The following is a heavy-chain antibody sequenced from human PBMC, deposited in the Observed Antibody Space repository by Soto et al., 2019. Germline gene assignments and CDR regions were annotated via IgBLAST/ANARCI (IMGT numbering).Heavy chain of an antibody. CDR2: ISGSGGST. Sequence: EVQLLESGGGLVQPGESLRLSCAASGFTFSSYAMSWVRQAPGKGLEWVSAISGSGGSTYYADSVKGRFTISRDNSKITLYLQTNSLRAEDTAVYYCAKDQGRGDFWSGYYTGITPYYYGMDVWGQGTTVTVSS. V-gene: IGHV3-23*01. D-gene: IGHD3-3*01. CDR3: AKDQGRGDFWSGYYTGITPYYYGMDV. J-gene: IGHJ6*02. CDR1: GFTFSSYA.